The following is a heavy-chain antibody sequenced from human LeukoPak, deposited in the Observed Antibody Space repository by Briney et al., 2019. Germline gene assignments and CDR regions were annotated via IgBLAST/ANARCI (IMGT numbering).Heavy chain of an antibody. CDR3: ATSHRYDFWGGYYGFFDY. V-gene: IGHV3-23*01. Sequence: PGGSLRLSCAASGFTFSSYAMSWVRQAPGKGLEWVSAISGSGGSTYYADSVKGRFTISRDNSKNTLYLQMNSLRAEDTAVYYCATSHRYDFWGGYYGFFDYWGQGTLVTVSS. D-gene: IGHD3-3*01. CDR1: GFTFSSYA. J-gene: IGHJ4*02. CDR2: ISGSGGST.